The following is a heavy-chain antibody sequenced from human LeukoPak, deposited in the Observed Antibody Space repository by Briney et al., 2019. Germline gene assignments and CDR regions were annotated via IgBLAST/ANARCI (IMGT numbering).Heavy chain of an antibody. J-gene: IGHJ4*02. Sequence: PGESLRLSCAASGFAFSSYEMNWVRQAPGKGLEWVAVISYDGSNKYYADSVKGRFTISRDNSKNTLYLQMNSLRAEDTAVYYCARDIAIVVVISGLDYWGQGTLVTVSS. D-gene: IGHD3-22*01. CDR1: GFAFSSYE. CDR2: ISYDGSNK. V-gene: IGHV3-30*04. CDR3: ARDIAIVVVISGLDY.